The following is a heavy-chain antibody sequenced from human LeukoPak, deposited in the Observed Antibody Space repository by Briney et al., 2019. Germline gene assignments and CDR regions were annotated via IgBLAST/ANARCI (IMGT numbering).Heavy chain of an antibody. J-gene: IGHJ3*02. CDR1: GFTFSNYW. V-gene: IGHV3-74*01. CDR2: IKSDGSTT. Sequence: GGSLRLSCAASGFTFSNYWMHWVRQAPGKGLVWVSRIKSDGSTTSYADSVKGRFTISRDNAKNTLYLQMNSLRAEDTAVYYCARVGARLGAFDIWGQGTMVTVSS. CDR3: ARVGARLGAFDI. D-gene: IGHD6-25*01.